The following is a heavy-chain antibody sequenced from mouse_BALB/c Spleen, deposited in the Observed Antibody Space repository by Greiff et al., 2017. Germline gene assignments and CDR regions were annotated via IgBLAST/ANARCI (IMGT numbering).Heavy chain of an antibody. D-gene: IGHD1-1*01. J-gene: IGHJ3*01. CDR3: VRPDYYGSSYRAWFAY. CDR1: GFTFNTYA. V-gene: IGHV10-1*02. CDR2: IRSKSNNYAT. Sequence: EVKVVESGGGLVQPKGSLKLSCAASGFTFNTYAMNWVRQAPGKGLEWVARIRSKSNNYATYYADSVKDRFTISRDDSQSMLYLQMNNLKTEDTAMYYCVRPDYYGSSYRAWFAYWGQGTLVTVSA.